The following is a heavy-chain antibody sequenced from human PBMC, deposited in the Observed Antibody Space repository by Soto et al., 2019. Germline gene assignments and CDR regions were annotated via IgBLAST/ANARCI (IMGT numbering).Heavy chain of an antibody. Sequence: ASVKVSCKASGYTFTSYYMHWVRQAPGQGLEWTGIINPSGGSTSYAQKFQGRVTMTRDTSTSTVYMELSSLRSEDTAVYYCARDGVLVPAALYYFDYWGQGALVTVSS. J-gene: IGHJ4*02. D-gene: IGHD2-2*01. CDR3: ARDGVLVPAALYYFDY. CDR2: INPSGGST. V-gene: IGHV1-46*01. CDR1: GYTFTSYY.